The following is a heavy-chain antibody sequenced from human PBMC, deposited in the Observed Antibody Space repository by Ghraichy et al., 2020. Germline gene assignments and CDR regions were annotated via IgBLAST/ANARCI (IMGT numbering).Heavy chain of an antibody. CDR1: GGSFSSHY. J-gene: IGHJ4*02. V-gene: IGHV4-59*11. CDR2: IDYSGIT. CDR3: ARLGFGELKFDY. Sequence: LSLTCTVSGGSFSSHYWSWIRQPPGKGLEWIGYIDYSGITNYNPSVKSRVTISVDRSKSQFSLKLSSVTAADTAVYYCARLGFGELKFDYWGQGTLVTVSS. D-gene: IGHD3-10*01.